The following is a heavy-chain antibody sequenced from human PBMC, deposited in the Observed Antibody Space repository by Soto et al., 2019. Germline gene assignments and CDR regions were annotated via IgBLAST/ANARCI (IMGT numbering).Heavy chain of an antibody. CDR2: MNPNRTNT. J-gene: IGHJ5*02. CDR1: GYTFTTYD. V-gene: IGHV1-8*01. D-gene: IGHD2-2*01. Sequence: QVQLMQSGAEVKKPGASVKVSCKASGYTFTTYDINWVRQAPGQGLEWMGWMNPNRTNTGYAEKFQGRVTMTRDTSISTAYMELSSLRYDDTAVYYCVRGGFLSPDPVIIAPATLGFDPWGQGTLVTVSS. CDR3: VRGGFLSPDPVIIAPATLGFDP.